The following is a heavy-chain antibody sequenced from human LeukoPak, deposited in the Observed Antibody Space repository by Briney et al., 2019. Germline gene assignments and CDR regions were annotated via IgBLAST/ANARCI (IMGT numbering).Heavy chain of an antibody. D-gene: IGHD2-2*01. CDR2: ISYDGSNI. V-gene: IGHV3-30*18. CDR1: GFTFSSYG. Sequence: GGSLRLSCAASGFTFSSYGMHWVRQAPGKGLEWVAVISYDGSNIYYADSVKGRFTISRDNSKNTLYLQMNSLRAEDTAVYYCAKDPSCSSTSCPNYWGQGTLVTVSS. CDR3: AKDPSCSSTSCPNY. J-gene: IGHJ4*02.